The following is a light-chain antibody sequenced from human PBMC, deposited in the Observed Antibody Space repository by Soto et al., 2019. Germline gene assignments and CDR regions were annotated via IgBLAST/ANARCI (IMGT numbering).Light chain of an antibody. V-gene: IGKV1-9*01. J-gene: IGKJ2*01. Sequence: IQLTQSPSSLSASVGDRVTITFRASQDIAIYLAWYQQKTGEAPKLLIYAASTLYGGVPSRFRGSGSGTEFTLPISRLQTDDFETYYCLQAKSFPYTFGQGTKVDIK. CDR2: AAS. CDR1: QDIAIY. CDR3: LQAKSFPYT.